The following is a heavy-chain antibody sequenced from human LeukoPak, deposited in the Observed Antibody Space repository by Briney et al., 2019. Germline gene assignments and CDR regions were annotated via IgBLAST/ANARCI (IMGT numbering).Heavy chain of an antibody. CDR1: GGSISSYN. Sequence: SETLSLTFTVSGGSISSYNWSSSRQPPGKGVERIGYIYNIGSTHFNPSPKCRVTISVDTSKNQLSLKRSFVTAADTAVYYCAGGPRDGYNRAYTDWGQGTLVTVSS. CDR3: AGGPRDGYNRAYTD. V-gene: IGHV4-59*08. D-gene: IGHD5-24*01. CDR2: IYNIGST. J-gene: IGHJ4*02.